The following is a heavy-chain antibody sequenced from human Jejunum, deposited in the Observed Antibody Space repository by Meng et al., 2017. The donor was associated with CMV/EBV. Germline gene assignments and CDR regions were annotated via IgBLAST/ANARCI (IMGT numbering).Heavy chain of an antibody. CDR2: ITSDSTYI. CDR1: GFTLSSYS. V-gene: IGHV3-21*01. J-gene: IGHJ4*01. CDR3: ARAGLYGSGLGY. Sequence: GFTLSSYSLHWVRQAPGKGLEWVSSITSDSTYIYYADSVKGRFTISRDNAKNSLYLQMNSLRAEDTAVYYCARAGLYGSGLGYWGQGTLVTVSS. D-gene: IGHD6-19*01.